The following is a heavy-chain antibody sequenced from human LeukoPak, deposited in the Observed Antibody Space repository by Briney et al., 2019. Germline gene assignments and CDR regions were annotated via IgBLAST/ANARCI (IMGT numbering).Heavy chain of an antibody. CDR1: GGSISKYY. CDR2: FIHSGNT. CDR3: ARGVWLARDY. Sequence: SETLSLTCTISGGSISKYYWSWIRQPPGKGLEWLGDFIHSGNTNYNPSVNYNPSLNRRVTISVHTSKNQSSLKLSSVPISVTAAYYCARGVWLARDYWGRGKLVTVSP. D-gene: IGHD6-19*01. J-gene: IGHJ4*02. V-gene: IGHV4-59*01.